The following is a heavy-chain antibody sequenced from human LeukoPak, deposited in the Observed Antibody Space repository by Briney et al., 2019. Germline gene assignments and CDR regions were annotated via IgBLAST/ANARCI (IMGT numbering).Heavy chain of an antibody. J-gene: IGHJ4*02. CDR1: GYIFTNYY. Sequence: GASVKVSCKASGYIFTNYYMHGVRQAPGQGLEWMGTINPSGGSTTYAQKFQGRVTMTRDTSTSTVYMELSSLRSEDTAVYYCARDHGSAYYRAPRHWGQGTLVTVSS. D-gene: IGHD3-10*01. CDR3: ARDHGSAYYRAPRH. CDR2: INPSGGST. V-gene: IGHV1-46*01.